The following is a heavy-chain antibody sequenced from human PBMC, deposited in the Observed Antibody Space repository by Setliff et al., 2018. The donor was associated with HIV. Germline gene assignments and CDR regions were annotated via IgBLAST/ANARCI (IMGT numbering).Heavy chain of an antibody. CDR2: IIPIFGTT. J-gene: IGHJ4*02. CDR1: GGTFSSYA. Sequence: SVKVSCKASGGTFSSYAISWVRQAPGQGLEWMGGIIPIFGTTNYAQKFQGRVTITTDESTSTAYMELSSLRSEDTAVYYCARRAGGSGSPIAYWGQGTLVTVSS. D-gene: IGHD3-10*01. CDR3: ARRAGGSGSPIAY. V-gene: IGHV1-69*05.